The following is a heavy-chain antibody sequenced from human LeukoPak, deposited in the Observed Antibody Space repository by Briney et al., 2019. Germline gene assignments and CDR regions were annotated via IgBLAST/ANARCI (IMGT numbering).Heavy chain of an antibody. CDR1: GGSFSGYY. CDR3: ARHRVGDYYDSSGYHFDY. D-gene: IGHD3-22*01. Sequence: SETLSLTCAVYGGSFSGYYWSWIRQPPGKGLEWIGEIHHSGRFNYNPSLKSRVTISVDTSKNQFSLKLNSVTAADTAVYYCARHRVGDYYDSSGYHFDYWGQGTLVTVSS. CDR2: IHHSGRF. J-gene: IGHJ4*02. V-gene: IGHV4-34*01.